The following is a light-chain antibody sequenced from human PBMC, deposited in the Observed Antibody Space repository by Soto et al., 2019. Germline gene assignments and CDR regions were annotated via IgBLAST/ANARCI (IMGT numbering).Light chain of an antibody. Sequence: QSALTQPASVSGSPGQSITISCTGTSSDIGGHNFVSWYQQHPGKAPKLLIYEVNNRPSGISDRFSGSKSDNTASLSISGLQPDDGADYYCSSYTSSSTLVFGTGTKVTVL. CDR3: SSYTSSSTLV. J-gene: IGLJ1*01. CDR2: EVN. CDR1: SSDIGGHNF. V-gene: IGLV2-14*01.